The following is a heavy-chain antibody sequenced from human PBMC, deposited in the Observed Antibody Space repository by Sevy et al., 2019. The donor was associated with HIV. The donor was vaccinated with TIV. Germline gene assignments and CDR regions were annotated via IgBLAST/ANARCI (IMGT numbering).Heavy chain of an antibody. CDR3: AKDIRRDYGLLGYGMDV. J-gene: IGHJ6*02. CDR2: ISYEGSNK. Sequence: GGFLRLSCAASGFTFSSYGMHWVRQAPGKGLEWMAVISYEGSNKYYADSVKGRFTISRDNSKNTLYLQMNSLRAEDTAVYYYAKDIRRDYGLLGYGMDVWGQGTTVTVSS. CDR1: GFTFSSYG. D-gene: IGHD1-26*01. V-gene: IGHV3-30*18.